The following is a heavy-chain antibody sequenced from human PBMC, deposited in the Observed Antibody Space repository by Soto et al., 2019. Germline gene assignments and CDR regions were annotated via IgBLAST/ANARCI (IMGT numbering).Heavy chain of an antibody. CDR1: GGSLTSGSYS. V-gene: IGHV4-30-2*01. CDR3: SRGREFDS. J-gene: IGHJ4*02. CDR2: ILPSGTT. Sequence: LQTLSLSCAVSGGSLTSGSYSWNWIRPPPGKGLEWIGYILPSGTTYYTPSLKSRLSISLDVSKNHSSLNLRSRTAADPAVYNWSRGREFDSWGQGTLVTVSS.